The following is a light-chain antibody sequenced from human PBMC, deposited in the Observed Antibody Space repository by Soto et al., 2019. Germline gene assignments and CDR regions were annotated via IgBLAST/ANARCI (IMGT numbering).Light chain of an antibody. CDR3: HQYNNWPQT. CDR2: DAS. J-gene: IGKJ1*01. Sequence: EIVLTQSPGTLSLSPGERATLSCSASQSVRSNYLAWYQQRPGQAPRLLIYDASSRATGVPDRFSGSGSGTDFTLTISRLEPEDFAVYFCHQYNNWPQTFGQGTKVDIK. V-gene: IGKV3-20*01. CDR1: QSVRSNY.